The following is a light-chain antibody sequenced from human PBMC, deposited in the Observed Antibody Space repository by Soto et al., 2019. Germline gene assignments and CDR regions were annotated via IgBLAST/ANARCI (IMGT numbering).Light chain of an antibody. J-gene: IGKJ1*01. Sequence: EIVLTQSPGTLSLSPGERATLSCRASHSVRSNYLAWYQQKTGQAPRLLIYNSSTRATGIPDRFSGSGSGTDFTLTISRLEPEDFALYYCQQYRDLPQTFGQGTKVDIK. CDR1: HSVRSNY. V-gene: IGKV3-20*01. CDR2: NSS. CDR3: QQYRDLPQT.